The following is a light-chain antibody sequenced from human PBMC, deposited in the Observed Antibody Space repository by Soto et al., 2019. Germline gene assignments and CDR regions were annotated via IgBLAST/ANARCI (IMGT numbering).Light chain of an antibody. CDR1: SSDVGGYNY. J-gene: IGLJ1*01. CDR2: EVS. Sequence: QSVLTQPASVSGSPGQSITISCTGTSSDVGGYNYVSWYQQHPGKAPKLMIYEVSNRPSGVSNRFSGSKSGNTASLTISGLQAEDDADYYCQSYESSLSAYVFGTGTKVTVL. CDR3: QSYESSLSAYV. V-gene: IGLV2-14*01.